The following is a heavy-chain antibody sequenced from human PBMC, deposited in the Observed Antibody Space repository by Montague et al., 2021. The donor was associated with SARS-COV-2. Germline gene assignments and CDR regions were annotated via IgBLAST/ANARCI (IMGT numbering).Heavy chain of an antibody. D-gene: IGHD2-2*01. CDR1: GFTFSSSA. J-gene: IGHJ4*02. CDR2: ISGGGVST. Sequence: SLRLSCAASGFTFSSSAMSWVRQAPGKGLEWVSTISGGGVSTYYADSVKGRFTISRDNSKNTLYLQTNSLRAEDTAVYYCARAPPISAVSSPRRNQFFFDSWGQGPLVPVSS. CDR3: ARAPPISAVSSPRRNQFFFDS. V-gene: IGHV3-23*01.